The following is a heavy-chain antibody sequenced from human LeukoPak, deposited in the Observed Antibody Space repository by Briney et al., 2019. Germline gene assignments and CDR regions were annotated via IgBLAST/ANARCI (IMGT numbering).Heavy chain of an antibody. V-gene: IGHV3-53*05. D-gene: IGHD5-24*01. CDR3: ARVRDGYNDAYDI. Sequence: GGSLRLSCAASGFTVSSNYMSWVRQAPGKGLEWVSVIYSGGSTYYADSVKGRFTMTRDTSTSTVYMELSSLRSEDTAVYYCARVRDGYNDAYDIWGQGTMVTIPS. CDR1: GFTVSSNY. CDR2: IYSGGST. J-gene: IGHJ3*02.